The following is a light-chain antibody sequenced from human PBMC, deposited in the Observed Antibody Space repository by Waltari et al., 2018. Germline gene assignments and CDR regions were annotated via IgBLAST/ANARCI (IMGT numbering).Light chain of an antibody. CDR1: QSLVYRHGNTY. CDR2: KVS. CDR3: MQGTHWPYT. Sequence: DAVLTQSPLSLPVTLGQPASISCRSSQSLVYRHGNTYLNWSQQRPGQSPRRLIYKVSERDSGVPDRFSGSGSGTDFTLKISRVEAEDVGVYYCMQGTHWPYTFGQGTKVEIK. V-gene: IGKV2-30*01. J-gene: IGKJ2*01.